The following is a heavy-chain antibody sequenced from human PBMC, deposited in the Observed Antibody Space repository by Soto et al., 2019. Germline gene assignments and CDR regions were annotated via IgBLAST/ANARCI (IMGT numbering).Heavy chain of an antibody. CDR2: IYYNGST. Sequence: QLQLQESGPGLVKPSETLSLTCTVSGDSITSSGSYWGWIRQPPGKGLEWIGSIYYNGSTYYNPSLKDRVPISLDTTKNHRSLKLTSMTAADTAMYYCARHGGASGWYTRIYYYVLHVWGQGTTVTVSS. CDR3: ARHGGASGWYTRIYYYVLHV. J-gene: IGHJ6*02. V-gene: IGHV4-39*01. CDR1: GDSITSSGSY. D-gene: IGHD6-19*01.